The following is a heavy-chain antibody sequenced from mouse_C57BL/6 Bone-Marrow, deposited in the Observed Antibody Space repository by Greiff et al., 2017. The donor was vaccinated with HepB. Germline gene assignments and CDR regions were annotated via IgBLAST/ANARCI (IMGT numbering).Heavy chain of an antibody. CDR2: ISDGGSYT. V-gene: IGHV5-4*01. D-gene: IGHD1-1*01. CDR3: AREICRITTVVATGAY. Sequence: EVQRVESGGGLVKPGGSLKLSCAASGFTFSSYAMSWVRQTPEKRLEWVATISDGGSYTYYPDNVKGRFTISRDNAKNNLYLQMSHLKSEDTAMYYCAREICRITTVVATGAYWGQGTLVTVSA. CDR1: GFTFSSYA. J-gene: IGHJ3*01.